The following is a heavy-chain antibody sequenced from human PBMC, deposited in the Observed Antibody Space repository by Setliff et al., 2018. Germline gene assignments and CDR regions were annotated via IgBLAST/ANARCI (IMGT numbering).Heavy chain of an antibody. CDR2: INPGGGST. V-gene: IGHV1-46*01. CDR1: GYTFTNHY. D-gene: IGHD3-22*01. J-gene: IGHJ4*02. Sequence: ASVKVSCKASGYTFTNHYMHWVRQAPGQGLEWMGMINPGGGSTTYAQKFQGRVTMTRDTSTSTVYMELSSLRTEGTAVYYCARGYYDSYARYYVVGDYWGQGTPVTVSS. CDR3: ARGYYDSYARYYVVGDY.